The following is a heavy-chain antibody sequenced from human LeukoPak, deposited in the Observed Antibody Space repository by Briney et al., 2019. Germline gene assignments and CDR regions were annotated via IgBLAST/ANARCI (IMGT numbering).Heavy chain of an antibody. J-gene: IGHJ6*03. CDR3: ARQVIAAAGRSLYYYMAV. CDR1: GYTFTSSW. CDR2: IYPGDSDP. V-gene: IGHV5-51*01. D-gene: IGHD6-13*01. Sequence: GESLKTSCKRPGYTFTSSWIGWGRQMPGKGLGWMGIIYPGDSDPRYSPSFQGPVTISADKSISTAYLQWSSLKASDTAMYYCARQVIAAAGRSLYYYMAVWGKGTTVTISS.